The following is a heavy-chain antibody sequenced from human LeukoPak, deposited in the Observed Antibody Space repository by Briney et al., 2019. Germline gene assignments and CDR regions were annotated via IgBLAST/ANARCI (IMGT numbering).Heavy chain of an antibody. Sequence: ASVKVSCKASGYTFTGYYMHWVRQAPGQGLEWMGRINPNSGGTNYAQKFQGRVTMTRDTSISTAYMELSRLRSDGTAVYYCARGTSYYDFWSGYEALDYWGQGTLVTVSS. CDR2: INPNSGGT. D-gene: IGHD3-3*01. V-gene: IGHV1-2*06. CDR1: GYTFTGYY. CDR3: ARGTSYYDFWSGYEALDY. J-gene: IGHJ4*02.